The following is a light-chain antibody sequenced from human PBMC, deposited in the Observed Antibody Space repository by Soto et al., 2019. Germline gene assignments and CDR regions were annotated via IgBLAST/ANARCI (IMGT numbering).Light chain of an antibody. CDR2: RAS. CDR1: QSVSSSY. Sequence: EIVLTQSPGTLSLSPGERATLSCRASQSVSSSYLAWYQQKPGQAPSLLIYRASTRATDIPDRFSGSGSGTDFTLTISRLEPDDFAVYYCHQYCSSPQTFGQGTKLEIK. CDR3: HQYCSSPQT. V-gene: IGKV3-20*01. J-gene: IGKJ2*01.